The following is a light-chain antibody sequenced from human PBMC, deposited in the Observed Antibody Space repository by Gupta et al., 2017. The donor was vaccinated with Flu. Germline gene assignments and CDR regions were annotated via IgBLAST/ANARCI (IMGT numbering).Light chain of an antibody. CDR3: HQYGRSPRT. V-gene: IGKV3-20*01. CDR1: QGVDSNY. J-gene: IGKJ1*01. Sequence: EIVLTQSPATLSLSPGERATLSCRASQGVDSNYLACYQQKPGQAPRLLIYGASGRANGFPDRFTASGSGTDFTLTISRLEPADFAVYYCHQYGRSPRTFGQGTKVEIK. CDR2: GAS.